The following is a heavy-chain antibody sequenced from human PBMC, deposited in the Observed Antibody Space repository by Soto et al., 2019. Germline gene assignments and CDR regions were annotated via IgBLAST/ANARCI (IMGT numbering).Heavy chain of an antibody. CDR3: ARIIAVAGLDV. D-gene: IGHD6-19*01. CDR1: GFTFSSYA. CDR2: ISGSGGST. V-gene: IGHV3-23*01. J-gene: IGHJ6*02. Sequence: GGSLRLSCAASGFTFSSYAMSWVRQAPGKGLEWVSAISGSGGSTYYADSVKGRFTISRDNAKNSLYLQMNSLRAEDTAVYYCARIIAVAGLDVWGQGTTVTVSS.